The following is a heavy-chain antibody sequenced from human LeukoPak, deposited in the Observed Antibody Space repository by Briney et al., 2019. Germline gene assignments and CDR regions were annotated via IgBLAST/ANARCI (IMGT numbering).Heavy chain of an antibody. CDR2: IYYSGNT. V-gene: IGHV4-59*08. J-gene: IGHJ4*02. D-gene: IGHD6-19*01. Sequence: SETLSLTCTVSGGSISSYYWSWLRQPPGKGLEWIGNIYYSGNTNYNPSLKSRVTISVDTSKNQFSLRLSSVTAADTAVYYCARYDYSSGAFDHWGQGAQVTVSS. CDR1: GGSISSYY. CDR3: ARYDYSSGAFDH.